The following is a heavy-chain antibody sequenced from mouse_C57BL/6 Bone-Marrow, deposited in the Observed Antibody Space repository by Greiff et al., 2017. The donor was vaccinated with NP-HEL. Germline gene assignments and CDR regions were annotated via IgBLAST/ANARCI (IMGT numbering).Heavy chain of an antibody. D-gene: IGHD1-1*01. J-gene: IGHJ2*01. CDR1: GYAFSSYW. CDR3: ARYPHYYGSLYYFDY. Sequence: QVQLQQSGAELVKPGASVKISCKASGYAFSSYWMNWVKQRPGKGLEWIGQIYPGDGDTNYNGKFKGKATLTADKSSSTAYMQLSSLTSEDSAVYFCARYPHYYGSLYYFDYWGQGTTLTVSS. V-gene: IGHV1-80*01. CDR2: IYPGDGDT.